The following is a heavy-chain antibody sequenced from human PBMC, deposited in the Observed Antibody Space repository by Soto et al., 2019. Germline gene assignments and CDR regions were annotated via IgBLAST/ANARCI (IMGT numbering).Heavy chain of an antibody. CDR3: ARMRGVVTAISHFDY. D-gene: IGHD2-21*02. J-gene: IGHJ4*02. CDR1: GYTFTGYY. CDR2: INPNSGGT. Sequence: QVQLVQSGAEVKKPGASVKVSCKASGYTFTGYYMHWVRQAPGQGLEWMGWINPNSGGTNYAQKFQGWVTMTRATSISTAYMELSRLRSDDTAVYYCARMRGVVTAISHFDYWGQGTLVTVSS. V-gene: IGHV1-2*04.